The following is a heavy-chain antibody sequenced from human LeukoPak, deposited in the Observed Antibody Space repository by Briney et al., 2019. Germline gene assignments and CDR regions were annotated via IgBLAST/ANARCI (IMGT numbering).Heavy chain of an antibody. D-gene: IGHD3-10*01. Sequence: SVKVSCKASGGTFSSYAISWVRQAPGQGLEWMGGIIPIFGTANYPQKFQGRVTITRDTSASTAYMELSSLRSEDTAVYYCAGTYYYGSGSYLNYWGQGTLVTVSS. CDR1: GGTFSSYA. CDR3: AGTYYYGSGSYLNY. V-gene: IGHV1-69*05. J-gene: IGHJ4*02. CDR2: IIPIFGTA.